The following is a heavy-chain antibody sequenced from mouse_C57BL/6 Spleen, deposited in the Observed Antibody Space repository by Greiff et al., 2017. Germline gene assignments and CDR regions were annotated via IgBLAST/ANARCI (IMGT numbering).Heavy chain of an antibody. CDR2: IYPGRGST. Sequence: VKLQQPGAELVKPGASVKMSCKASGYTFTSYWITWVKQRPGQGLEWIGDIYPGRGSTNYNEKFKSKATLTVDTSSSTAYLQLSSLTSEDSAVYYCARRAGYSNYGYWGQGTTLTVSS. D-gene: IGHD2-5*01. V-gene: IGHV1-55*01. J-gene: IGHJ2*01. CDR1: GYTFTSYW. CDR3: ARRAGYSNYGY.